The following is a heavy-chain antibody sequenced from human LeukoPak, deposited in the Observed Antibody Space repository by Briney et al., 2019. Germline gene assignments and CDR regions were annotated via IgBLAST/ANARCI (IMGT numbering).Heavy chain of an antibody. CDR3: ARDRYCSSTSCYRYYYYYMDV. CDR2: IIPIFGTA. CDR1: GGTFSSYA. J-gene: IGHJ6*03. D-gene: IGHD2-2*01. Sequence: SVKVSCKASGGTFSSYAISWVRQAPGQGLEWMGGIIPIFGTANYAQKFQGRVTITADESTSTAYMELSSLRSEDTAVYYCARDRYCSSTSCYRYYYYYMDVWGKGTTVTVSS. V-gene: IGHV1-69*13.